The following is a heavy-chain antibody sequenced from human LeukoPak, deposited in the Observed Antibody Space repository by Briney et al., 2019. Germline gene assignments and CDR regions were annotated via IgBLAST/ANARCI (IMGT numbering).Heavy chain of an antibody. J-gene: IGHJ6*02. CDR1: VGSISTYY. V-gene: IGHV4-59*08. CDR3: ARSSYYYYGMDV. Sequence: SETLSLTCTVSVGSISTYYWSWIRQPPGKGLEWIGYIYYSGSTNYNPSLKSRVTISVDTSKNQFSLNLASVTAADTAIYYCARSSYYYYGMDVWSQGTTVTVSS. CDR2: IYYSGST.